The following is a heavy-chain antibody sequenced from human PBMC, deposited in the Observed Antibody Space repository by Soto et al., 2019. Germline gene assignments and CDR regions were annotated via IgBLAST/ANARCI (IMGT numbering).Heavy chain of an antibody. J-gene: IGHJ4*02. CDR3: AHAYGGRSLY. CDR2: IYWDDTK. V-gene: IGHV2-5*02. D-gene: IGHD4-17*01. CDR1: GFSLPTDRVG. Sequence: QITLKESGPTLVKPTQTLTLTCTFSGFSLPTDRVGVGWIRQPPGEALEWLAVIYWDDTKTYRPSPESRLTITKDSSKNQVALTMTNMDSVDTATYYCAHAYGGRSLYWGQGTLVTVSS.